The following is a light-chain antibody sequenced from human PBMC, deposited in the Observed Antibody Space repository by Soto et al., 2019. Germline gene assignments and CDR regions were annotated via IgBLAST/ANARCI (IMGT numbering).Light chain of an antibody. CDR1: ESVSIW. CDR2: KSS. J-gene: IGKJ3*01. Sequence: STSQGDRDPINYRASESVSIWLAWYQQKPGRAPKLLIYKSSILESGVPSRFSGSGSWIEFTHTICSLEPGDCATYYSPLLISAPRPFGPGTKVDIK. V-gene: IGKV1-5*03. CDR3: PLLISAPRP.